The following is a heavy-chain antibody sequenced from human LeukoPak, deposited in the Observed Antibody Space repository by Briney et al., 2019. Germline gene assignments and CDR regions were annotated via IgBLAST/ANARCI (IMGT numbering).Heavy chain of an antibody. D-gene: IGHD3-22*01. J-gene: IGHJ4*02. CDR2: IYTSGST. CDR1: GGSIRSGSYY. Sequence: SETLSLTCTVSGGSIRSGSYYWSWIRQPAGKGLEWIGRIYTSGSTNYNPSLQSRVTISVDTSKNQFSLKLSSVTAADTAVYYCARELRDYYDSSGYFGSFYYFDYWAQGTLVTVSS. CDR3: ARELRDYYDSSGYFGSFYYFDY. V-gene: IGHV4-61*02.